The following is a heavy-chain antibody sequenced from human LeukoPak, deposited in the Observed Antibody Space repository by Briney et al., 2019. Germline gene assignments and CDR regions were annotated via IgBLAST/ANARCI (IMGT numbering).Heavy chain of an antibody. CDR2: INPNSAAT. Sequence: ASVKVSCKTSGYTFSDYYTHWVRQAPGRGLEWMGWINPNSAATNYARRFQGRVTMTRDTSISTAYMELSRLTSDDTAVYYCARIRGGNNYHFDFWGQGTLVTVSS. J-gene: IGHJ4*02. CDR1: GYTFSDYY. V-gene: IGHV1-2*02. CDR3: ARIRGGNNYHFDF. D-gene: IGHD1-26*01.